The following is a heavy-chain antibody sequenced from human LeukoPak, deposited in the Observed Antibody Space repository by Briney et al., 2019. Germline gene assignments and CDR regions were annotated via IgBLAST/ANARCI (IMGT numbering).Heavy chain of an antibody. Sequence: PGGSLRLSCAASGFTFSSYSMNWVRQAPGKGLEWVSYISSSSSYIYYADSVKGRFTISRDNAKNSLYLQMNSLRAEDTAVYYCARRSWGSGSTFDYWGQGTLVTVSS. V-gene: IGHV3-21*05. D-gene: IGHD3-10*01. CDR1: GFTFSSYS. CDR3: ARRSWGSGSTFDY. CDR2: ISSSSSYI. J-gene: IGHJ4*02.